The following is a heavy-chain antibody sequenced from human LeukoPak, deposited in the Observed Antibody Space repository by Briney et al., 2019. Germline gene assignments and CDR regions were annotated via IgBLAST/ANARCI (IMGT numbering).Heavy chain of an antibody. CDR2: IIVSGSTT. V-gene: IGHV3-11*01. CDR1: LFTLSDYY. J-gene: IGHJ4*02. D-gene: IGHD2-8*01. CDR3: GRDIKNGHAIRPLDY. Sequence: GGSLRLSRAPSLFTLSDYYTSWIRPAPREGLEWVSFIIVSGSTTYYADSGKGGFTISRDNAKNSRYLQRTSRRAEDTAVYYCGRDIKNGHAIRPLDYCGQGSLVT.